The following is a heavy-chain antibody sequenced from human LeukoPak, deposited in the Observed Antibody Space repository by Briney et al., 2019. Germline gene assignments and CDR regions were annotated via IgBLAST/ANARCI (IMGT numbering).Heavy chain of an antibody. CDR2: INHSGST. Sequence: SETLSLTCAVYGGSFSGYYWSWIRQPPGKGLEWIGEINHSGSTNYNPSLKSRVTISVDTSKNQFSLKLSSVTAADTAVYYCARGVAGPAAFYYYYGMDVWGKGTTVTVSS. D-gene: IGHD2-2*01. V-gene: IGHV4-34*01. CDR3: ARGVAGPAAFYYYYGMDV. CDR1: GGSFSGYY. J-gene: IGHJ6*04.